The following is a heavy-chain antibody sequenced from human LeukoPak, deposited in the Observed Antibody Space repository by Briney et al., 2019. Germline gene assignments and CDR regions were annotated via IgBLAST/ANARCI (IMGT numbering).Heavy chain of an antibody. D-gene: IGHD5-18*01. CDR2: IIPIFGTA. CDR1: GGTFSSYA. V-gene: IGHV1-69*05. Sequence: SVKVSCKASGGTFSSYAISWVRQAPGQGLEWMGRIIPIFGTANYAQKFQGRVTITTDESTSKAYMELSSLSSEDKAVYYCARDWDTGNGYWGQGTLVTVSS. J-gene: IGHJ4*02. CDR3: ARDWDTGNGY.